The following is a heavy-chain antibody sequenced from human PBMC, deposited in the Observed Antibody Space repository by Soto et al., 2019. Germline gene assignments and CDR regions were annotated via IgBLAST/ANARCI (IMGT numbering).Heavy chain of an antibody. Sequence: GASVKVSCKASGYTFTGYYMHWVRQAPGQGLEGMGWINPNRGGTNYAQKFQGRVTMTRDTSISTAYMELSRLRSDDTAVYYCARERGDCSGGSCYSKGSRGAFDIWGQGTMVTVSS. CDR3: ARERGDCSGGSCYSKGSRGAFDI. D-gene: IGHD2-15*01. CDR1: GYTFTGYY. V-gene: IGHV1-2*02. CDR2: INPNRGGT. J-gene: IGHJ3*02.